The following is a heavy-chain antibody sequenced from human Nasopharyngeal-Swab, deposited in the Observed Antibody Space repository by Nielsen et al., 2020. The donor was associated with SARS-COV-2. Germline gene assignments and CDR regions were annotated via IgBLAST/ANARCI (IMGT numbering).Heavy chain of an antibody. CDR2: IGTAGDT. D-gene: IGHD6-13*01. J-gene: IGHJ4*02. CDR1: GFTFSSYD. Sequence: GGSLRLSCAASGFTFSSYDMHWVRQATGKGLEWVSAIGTAGDTYYPGSVKGRFTISRENAKNSLYLQMNSLRAGDTAVYYCARARIAAARYYFDYWGQGTLVTVSS. V-gene: IGHV3-13*01. CDR3: ARARIAAARYYFDY.